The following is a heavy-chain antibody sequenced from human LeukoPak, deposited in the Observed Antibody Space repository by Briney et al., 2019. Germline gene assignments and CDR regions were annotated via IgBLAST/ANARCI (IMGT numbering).Heavy chain of an antibody. J-gene: IGHJ4*02. CDR1: GGSISSYH. Sequence: SETLSLTCSVSGGSISSYHWSWIRQPPGKGLEWIGYMYDSGSTNYNPSLKSRVTISVDTSKNQFSLKLSSVTAADTAVYYCARATDYYDTSGYYYVEGYYFDYWGQGTLVTVSS. V-gene: IGHV4-59*13. CDR2: MYDSGST. D-gene: IGHD3-22*01. CDR3: ARATDYYDTSGYYYVEGYYFDY.